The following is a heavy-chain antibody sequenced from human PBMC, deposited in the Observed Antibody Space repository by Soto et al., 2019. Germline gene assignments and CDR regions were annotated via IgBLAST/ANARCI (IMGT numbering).Heavy chain of an antibody. J-gene: IGHJ4*02. CDR3: AKDQDLDS. V-gene: IGHV3-30*18. CDR1: GFTFSSYG. CDR2: ISYDGSNK. Sequence: QVQLVESGGGVVQPGRSLRLSCAASGFTFSSYGMHWVRQAPGKGLEWVAVISYDGSNKYYADSVKGRFTISRDNSKNMLYLQMNSLRAEDTAVYYCAKDQDLDSWGQGTLVTVSS.